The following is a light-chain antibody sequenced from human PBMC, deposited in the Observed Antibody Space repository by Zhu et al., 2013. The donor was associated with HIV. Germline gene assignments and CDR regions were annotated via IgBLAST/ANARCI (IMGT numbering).Light chain of an antibody. CDR2: SNN. CDR3: TSYTTSSTVL. CDR1: SSNIGDNP. Sequence: QSVLTQPPSASGTPGQRVTISCSGSSSNIGDNPVNWYQQFPRTAPKLLIYSNNHRPSGVPDRFSGSKSGTAASLDISGLQPEDEADYYCTSYTTSSTVLFGGGTKLTVL. V-gene: IGLV1-44*01. J-gene: IGLJ2*01.